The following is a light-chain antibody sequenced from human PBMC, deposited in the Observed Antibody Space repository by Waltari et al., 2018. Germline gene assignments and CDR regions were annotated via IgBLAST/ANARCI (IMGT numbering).Light chain of an antibody. J-gene: IGLJ1*01. V-gene: IGLV2-14*01. CDR3: SSYTTSSAPGV. Sequence: QSALTQSASVSGSPGQSITISCSGTDSDVGAYDFVSWYQQHPGKAPHLIIYEVSNRPSGISNRFSASKSGNTASLTISGLQAEDEADYYCSSYTTSSAPGVFGTGTRVTVL. CDR1: DSDVGAYDF. CDR2: EVS.